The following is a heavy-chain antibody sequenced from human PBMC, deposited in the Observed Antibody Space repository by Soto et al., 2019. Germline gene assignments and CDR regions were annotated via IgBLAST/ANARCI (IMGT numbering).Heavy chain of an antibody. CDR1: GYTFTSYG. CDR3: ARDLEQWLIGRYFDY. J-gene: IGHJ4*02. V-gene: IGHV1-18*01. D-gene: IGHD6-19*01. Sequence: ASVKVSCKASGYTFTSYGISWVRQAPGQGLEWMGWISAYNGNTNYAQKLQGRVTMTTDTSTSTAYMELRSLRSDDTAVYYCARDLEQWLIGRYFDYWGQGTLVTVS. CDR2: ISAYNGNT.